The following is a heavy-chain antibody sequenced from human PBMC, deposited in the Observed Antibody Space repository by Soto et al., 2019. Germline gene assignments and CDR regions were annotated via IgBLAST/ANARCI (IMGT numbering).Heavy chain of an antibody. Sequence: VQLVQSGAEVRQPGASLKISCKCAGYSFRSYWIGWMRQKPRQGLEWLGIMYPSDSYTIYSPAFEGQATLSVDKSISTAYLEWSSLKASDRAMYYCARPWDYDDSSGHYGDYWGQGTMVTVSS. J-gene: IGHJ4*02. V-gene: IGHV5-51*01. CDR1: GYSFRSYW. CDR3: ARPWDYDDSSGHYGDY. CDR2: MYPSDSYT. D-gene: IGHD3-22*01.